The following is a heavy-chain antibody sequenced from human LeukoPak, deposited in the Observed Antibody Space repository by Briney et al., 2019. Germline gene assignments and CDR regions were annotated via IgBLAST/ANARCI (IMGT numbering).Heavy chain of an antibody. CDR3: AREPLILLWGNYYGMDV. J-gene: IGHJ6*02. CDR2: ISSSSTTI. CDR1: GFTFSSYS. D-gene: IGHD5-18*01. V-gene: IGHV3-48*01. Sequence: GGSLRLSCAASGFTFSSYSMNWVRRAPGKGLEWVSYISSSSTTIYYADSVKGRFTISRDNAKNTLYLQMNSLRAEDTAVYYCAREPLILLWGNYYGMDVWGQGTTVTVSS.